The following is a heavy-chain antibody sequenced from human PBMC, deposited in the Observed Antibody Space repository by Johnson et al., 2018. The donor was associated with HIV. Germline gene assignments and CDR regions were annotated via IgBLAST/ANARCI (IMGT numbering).Heavy chain of an antibody. CDR2: ISWNSGSI. CDR3: TRESTEAFDI. CDR1: GFTFTSFA. J-gene: IGHJ3*02. V-gene: IGHV3-9*01. Sequence: VQLVESGGGVVQPGTSLRLSCAASGFTFTSFAMHWVRQAPGKGLEWVSGISWNSGSIGYADSVKGRFTISRDNAKNSLYLQMNSLRAEDTAVYYCTRESTEAFDIWGQGTMVTVSS. D-gene: IGHD1-14*01.